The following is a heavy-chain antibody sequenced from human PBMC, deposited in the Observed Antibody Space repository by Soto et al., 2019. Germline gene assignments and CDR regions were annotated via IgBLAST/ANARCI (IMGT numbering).Heavy chain of an antibody. J-gene: IGHJ4*01. CDR1: GYSFTSYG. CDR2: ITAENGNT. D-gene: IGHD3-3*01. Sequence: QIQLVQSGAEVKKPGASVKVSCKASGYSFTSYGITWVRQAPGQGPEWLGWITAENGNTNYAQKFQGRGTMTTDTSTKPAYMELRGLRSDATAVYYCARVGLEWRPTSGFEYWGHGTLVTVSS. CDR3: ARVGLEWRPTSGFEY. V-gene: IGHV1-18*04.